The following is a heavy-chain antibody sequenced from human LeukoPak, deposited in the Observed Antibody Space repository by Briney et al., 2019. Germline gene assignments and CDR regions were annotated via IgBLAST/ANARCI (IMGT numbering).Heavy chain of an antibody. CDR2: IGGSGDTT. CDR1: GFTFSSYW. D-gene: IGHD6-6*01. Sequence: GGSLRLSCAASGFTFSSYWMSWVRQAPGKGLEWVSAIGGSGDTTYYADSVKGPFTISRDNSRNTLFLQMNSLRAEDTAVYYCAMDVEGYSSSSLFDYWGQGTLVTVSS. V-gene: IGHV3-23*01. J-gene: IGHJ4*02. CDR3: AMDVEGYSSSSLFDY.